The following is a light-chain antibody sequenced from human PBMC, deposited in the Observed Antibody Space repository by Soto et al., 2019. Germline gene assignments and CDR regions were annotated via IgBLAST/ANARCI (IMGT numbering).Light chain of an antibody. CDR3: SSYSTGDNYV. CDR1: SSDVGGYNF. J-gene: IGLJ1*01. V-gene: IGLV2-8*01. Sequence: QSVLTQPASVSGSPGQSITISCTGTSSDVGGYNFVSWYQQHPGKAPKVVIYEVTKRPSGVPDRFSGSKSGNTASLAVSGLQAEDEADYYCSSYSTGDNYVFGSGTKVTVL. CDR2: EVT.